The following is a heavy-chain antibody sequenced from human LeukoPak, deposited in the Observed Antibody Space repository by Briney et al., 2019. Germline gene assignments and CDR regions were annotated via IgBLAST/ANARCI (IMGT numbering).Heavy chain of an antibody. V-gene: IGHV4-39*01. Sequence: KPSETLSLTCTVSGGSISSSSYYWRWIRQPPGKVLGWIGSIYYSGSTYYNPSLKSRVTISVDTSKNQSSLKLSSVTAADTAVHYCARLRREQLDFDYWGQGTLVTVSS. D-gene: IGHD1-26*01. CDR1: GGSISSSSYY. J-gene: IGHJ4*02. CDR3: ARLRREQLDFDY. CDR2: IYYSGST.